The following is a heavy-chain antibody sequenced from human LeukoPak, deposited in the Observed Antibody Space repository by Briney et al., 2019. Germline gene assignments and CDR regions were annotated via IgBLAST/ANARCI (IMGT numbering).Heavy chain of an antibody. J-gene: IGHJ4*02. CDR1: GFTFSSYA. CDR2: ISGTGGST. CDR3: AKDAPHSGSYYPTDFDY. V-gene: IGHV3-23*01. D-gene: IGHD1-26*01. Sequence: GGSLRLSCAASGFTFSSYAMSWVRQAPGKGLEWVSTISGTGGSTYYADSVKGRFTISRDNSKNTLYLQMNSLRAEDTAVYYCAKDAPHSGSYYPTDFDYWGQGTLVTVSS.